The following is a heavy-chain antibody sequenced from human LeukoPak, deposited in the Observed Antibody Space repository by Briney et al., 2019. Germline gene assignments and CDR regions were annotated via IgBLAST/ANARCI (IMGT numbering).Heavy chain of an antibody. V-gene: IGHV4-59*01. CDR3: ARAHSSGWPHMFDP. CDR1: GGSISTYS. Sequence: PSETLSLTCTVSGGSISTYSWTWIRQPPGKGLEWMGNIYYSGSTNYNPSLKSRVTISIDTSKNQFSLKVSSVTAADTAVYYCARAHSSGWPHMFDPWGQGTLVTVPT. J-gene: IGHJ5*02. CDR2: IYYSGST. D-gene: IGHD6-19*01.